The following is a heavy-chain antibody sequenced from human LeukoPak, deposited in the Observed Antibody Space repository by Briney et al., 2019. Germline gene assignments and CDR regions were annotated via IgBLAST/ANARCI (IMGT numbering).Heavy chain of an antibody. J-gene: IGHJ4*02. V-gene: IGHV3-21*01. D-gene: IGHD3-10*01. Sequence: PGGSLRLSCAASGFTFSSYSMNWVRQAPGKGLEWVSSISSSSSYIYYADSVKGRFTISRDNAKNSLYLQMNSLRAEDTAVYYCAKADPFGELPLPFDYWGQGTLVTVSS. CDR2: ISSSSSYI. CDR3: AKADPFGELPLPFDY. CDR1: GFTFSSYS.